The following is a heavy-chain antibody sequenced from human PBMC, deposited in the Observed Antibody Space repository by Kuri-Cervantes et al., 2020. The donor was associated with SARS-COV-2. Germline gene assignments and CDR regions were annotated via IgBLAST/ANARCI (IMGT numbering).Heavy chain of an antibody. J-gene: IGHJ5*01. D-gene: IGHD2-21*01. Sequence: GESLKISCAASGFTFSSCAMHWVRLAPGKGLEWVAFISYDGSNEYYADSVRGRFTISRDNSNNTLYLQVNSLRAEDTALYYCAKDRVGVLDSWGQRTQVTVSS. CDR3: AKDRVGVLDS. CDR2: ISYDGSNE. V-gene: IGHV3-30*01. CDR1: GFTFSSCA.